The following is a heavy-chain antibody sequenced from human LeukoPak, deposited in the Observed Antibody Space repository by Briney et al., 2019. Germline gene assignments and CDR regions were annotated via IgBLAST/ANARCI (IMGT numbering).Heavy chain of an antibody. CDR1: GFTFSSYG. CDR3: ARDVRGNSYYYYGMDV. D-gene: IGHD4-23*01. V-gene: IGHV3-33*01. Sequence: PGGSLRLSCAASGFTFSSYGMHWVRQAPGKGLEWVAVIWYDGSNKYYADSVKGRFTISRDNSKNKLYLQMNSLRAEDTAVYYCARDVRGNSYYYYGMDVWGQGTTVTVSS. CDR2: IWYDGSNK. J-gene: IGHJ6*02.